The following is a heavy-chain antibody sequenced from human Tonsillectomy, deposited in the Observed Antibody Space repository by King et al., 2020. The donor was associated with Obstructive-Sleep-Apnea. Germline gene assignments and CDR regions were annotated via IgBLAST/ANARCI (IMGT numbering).Heavy chain of an antibody. CDR3: ARDRGSGTAYYFDS. J-gene: IGHJ5*01. CDR1: GFTCSNFG. V-gene: IGHV3-30*03. Sequence: VQLVESGGGVVQPGRFLRLSCSASGFTCSNFGMHWVREAPGKVLDGLEVCFYDVRATYSGQSVKGRFTISRDNSRNTVYLQMDSLTAEDTAEYYCARDRGSGTAYYFDSWGQGTLVTVSS. D-gene: IGHD3-10*01. CDR2: CFYDVRAT.